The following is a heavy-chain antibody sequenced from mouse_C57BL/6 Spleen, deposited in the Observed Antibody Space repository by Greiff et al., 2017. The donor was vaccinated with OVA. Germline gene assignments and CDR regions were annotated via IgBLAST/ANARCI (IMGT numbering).Heavy chain of an antibody. CDR3: TRAGSSNYAMDY. J-gene: IGHJ4*01. D-gene: IGHD1-1*01. Sequence: QVQLQQPGAELVRPGSSVKLSCKASGYTFTSYWMDWVKQRPGQGLEWIGNIYPSDSATHYNQKFKDKATLTVDKSSSTAYMQLSSLTSEDSAVYCGTRAGSSNYAMDYWGQGTSVTVSS. CDR1: GYTFTSYW. CDR2: IYPSDSAT. V-gene: IGHV1-61*01.